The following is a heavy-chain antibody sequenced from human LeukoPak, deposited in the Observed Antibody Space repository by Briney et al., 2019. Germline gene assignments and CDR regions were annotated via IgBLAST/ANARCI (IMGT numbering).Heavy chain of an antibody. CDR3: ARVGDTMDPFKYYFDY. CDR2: VIPIFGTA. J-gene: IGHJ4*02. D-gene: IGHD3-10*01. CDR1: GGTFSSYA. Sequence: SVKVSCKASGGTFSSYAISWVRQAPGQGLEWMGGVIPIFGTANYAQKFQGRVTITADESTSTAYMELSSLRSEDTAVYYCARVGDTMDPFKYYFDYWGQGTLVTVSS. V-gene: IGHV1-69*13.